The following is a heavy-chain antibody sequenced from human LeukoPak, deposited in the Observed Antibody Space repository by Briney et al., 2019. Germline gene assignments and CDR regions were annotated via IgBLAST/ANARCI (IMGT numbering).Heavy chain of an antibody. CDR3: AKGGRFVADY. Sequence: PGGSLRLSCAASGFTFSYTWMTWVRQAPGKGLEWVASIREDGSQKSAVDSVRGRFTISRDNSKNTLYLQMNSLRAEDTAVYYCAKGGRFVADYWGQGTLVTVSS. CDR2: IREDGSQK. J-gene: IGHJ4*02. CDR1: GFTFSYTW. D-gene: IGHD2-21*01. V-gene: IGHV3-7*01.